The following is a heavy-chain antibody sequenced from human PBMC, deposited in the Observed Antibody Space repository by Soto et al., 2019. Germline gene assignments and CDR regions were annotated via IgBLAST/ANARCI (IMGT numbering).Heavy chain of an antibody. J-gene: IGHJ5*02. Sequence: QVQLQESGPGLVNPSETLSLTCTVSGGSFTSSTSSWAWVRQPPGKGLHWIGTIFYGHGTYYNPSLESRVTISLDTSKIQFSLELTSVTAADTAVYYCARQPTGYPNWFDAWGRGILVIVSS. D-gene: IGHD3-9*01. V-gene: IGHV4-39*01. CDR3: ARQPTGYPNWFDA. CDR1: GGSFTSSTSS. CDR2: IFYGHGT.